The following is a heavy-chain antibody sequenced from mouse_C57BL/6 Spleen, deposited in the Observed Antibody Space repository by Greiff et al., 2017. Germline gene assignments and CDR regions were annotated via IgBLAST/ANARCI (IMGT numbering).Heavy chain of an antibody. J-gene: IGHJ3*01. Sequence: QVQLQQSGPGLVQPSQSLSITCTVSGFSLTSYGVHWVRQSPGKGLEWLGVIWSGGSTDYNAAFISRLSISKDNSKSQVFFKMNSLQADDTAIYYCARLPHYGSSPAWFAYWGQGTLVTVSA. CDR1: GFSLTSYG. D-gene: IGHD1-1*01. CDR3: ARLPHYGSSPAWFAY. V-gene: IGHV2-2*01. CDR2: IWSGGST.